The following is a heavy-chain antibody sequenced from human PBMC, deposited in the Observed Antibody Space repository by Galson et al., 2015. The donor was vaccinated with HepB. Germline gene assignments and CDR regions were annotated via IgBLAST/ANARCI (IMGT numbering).Heavy chain of an antibody. V-gene: IGHV3-7*03. J-gene: IGHJ5*02. Sequence: SLRLSCAASGFTFSTYWMSWVRQAPGKGLEWVANIKQDGSERYYMDSVKGRFTISRDNAKNSLYLQMNSLRAEDTAVYYCARDGVGSCSSTSCRNWFDPWGQGTLVTVSS. CDR3: ARDGVGSCSSTSCRNWFDP. D-gene: IGHD2-2*01. CDR1: GFTFSTYW. CDR2: IKQDGSER.